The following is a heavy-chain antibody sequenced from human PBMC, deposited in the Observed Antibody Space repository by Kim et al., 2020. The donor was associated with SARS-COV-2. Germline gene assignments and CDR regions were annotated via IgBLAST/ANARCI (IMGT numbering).Heavy chain of an antibody. CDR1: GFTFSSYA. J-gene: IGHJ4*02. CDR2: ISYNGRSN. Sequence: GGSLRLSCAASGFTFSSYAMHWVRQAPGKGLEWVAVISYNGRSNNYADSVKGRFTISRDNSKNTLYLQVNSLRAEDTAVYYCARDNYCLDYWGQGTLVTV. CDR3: ARDNYCLDY. V-gene: IGHV3-33*05. D-gene: IGHD2-15*01.